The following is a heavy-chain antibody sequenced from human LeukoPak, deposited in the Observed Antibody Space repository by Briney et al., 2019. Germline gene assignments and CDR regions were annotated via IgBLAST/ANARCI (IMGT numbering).Heavy chain of an antibody. J-gene: IGHJ4*02. CDR3: ARAAMVRGVDYFDY. Sequence: GGSLRLSCAASGFTFSSYSMSWARQAPGKGLEWVSVISSSGGATYYADSVKGRFTISRDDSKNTLYLQMNSLRVEDTAIYYCARAAMVRGVDYFDYWGQGTLVTVSS. V-gene: IGHV3-23*01. CDR2: ISSSGGAT. CDR1: GFTFSSYS. D-gene: IGHD3-10*01.